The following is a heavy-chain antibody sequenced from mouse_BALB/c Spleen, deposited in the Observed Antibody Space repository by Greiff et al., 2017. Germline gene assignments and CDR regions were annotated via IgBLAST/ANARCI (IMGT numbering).Heavy chain of an antibody. J-gene: IGHJ3*01. CDR3: ARSVSGAWFAY. CDR1: GFTFSSFG. D-gene: IGHD6-2*01. CDR2: ISSGSSTI. V-gene: IGHV5-17*02. Sequence: EVQVVESGGGLVQPGGSRKLSCAASGFTFSSFGMHWVRQAPEKGLEWVAYISSGSSTIYYADTVKGRFTISRDNPKNTLFLQMTSLRSEDTAMYYCARSVSGAWFAYWGQGTLVTVSA.